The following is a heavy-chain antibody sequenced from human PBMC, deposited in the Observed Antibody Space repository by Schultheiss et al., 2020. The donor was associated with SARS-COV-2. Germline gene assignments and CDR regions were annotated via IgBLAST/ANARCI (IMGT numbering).Heavy chain of an antibody. CDR2: IKTKTNSYAT. CDR3: TGKPDRTVAEFEY. CDR1: GFTFDDYG. D-gene: IGHD6-19*01. V-gene: IGHV3-73*01. J-gene: IGHJ4*02. Sequence: GGSLRLSCAASGFTFDDYGMSWVRQAPGKGLEWVGRIKTKTNSYATAYAASVEGRFTISRDDSKNTAYLQMNSLKTEDTAVYYCTGKPDRTVAEFEYWGQGALVTVSS.